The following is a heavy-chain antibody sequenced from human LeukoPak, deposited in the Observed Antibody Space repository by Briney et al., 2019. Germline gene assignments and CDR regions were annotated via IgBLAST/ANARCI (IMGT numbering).Heavy chain of an antibody. J-gene: IGHJ4*02. V-gene: IGHV3-23*01. CDR2: ITSSGGTT. D-gene: IGHD3-10*01. Sequence: PGGSLRLSCAASGFTFSGYAMSWVRQVPGEGLEWVSGITSSGGTTYYADSAKGRLTISRDNSKSTLYLEMNSLKVEDTAVYYCATYGSGANYRRAFDYWGQGTPVTVSS. CDR3: ATYGSGANYRRAFDY. CDR1: GFTFSGYA.